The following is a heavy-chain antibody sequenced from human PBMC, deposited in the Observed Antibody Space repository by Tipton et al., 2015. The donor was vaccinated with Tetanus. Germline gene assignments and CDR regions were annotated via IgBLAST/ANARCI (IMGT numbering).Heavy chain of an antibody. D-gene: IGHD3-9*01. V-gene: IGHV3-30*19. CDR2: ISHDGDNN. Sequence: SGFSFSSYGMHWVRQAPGKGLEWVAVISHDGDNNYYADSVKGRFTISRDNSKNTLYLQMNSLRAEDTAVYYCARERLRYFDYWGQGTLVTVSS. CDR3: ARERLRYFDY. J-gene: IGHJ4*02. CDR1: GFSFSSYG.